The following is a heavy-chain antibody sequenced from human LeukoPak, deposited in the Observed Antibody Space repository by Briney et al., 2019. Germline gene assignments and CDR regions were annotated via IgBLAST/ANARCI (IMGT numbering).Heavy chain of an antibody. Sequence: SEALSLTCTVSGSSISSYYWSWIRQPPGKGLERIGYIYYSGSTNYNPSLKSRVTISVDTSKNQFSLKLSSVTAADTAVYYCARHPLGYYGSGTYYNGGYFDYWGQGTLVTVSS. J-gene: IGHJ4*02. CDR3: ARHPLGYYGSGTYYNGGYFDY. V-gene: IGHV4-59*08. D-gene: IGHD3-10*01. CDR2: IYYSGST. CDR1: GSSISSYY.